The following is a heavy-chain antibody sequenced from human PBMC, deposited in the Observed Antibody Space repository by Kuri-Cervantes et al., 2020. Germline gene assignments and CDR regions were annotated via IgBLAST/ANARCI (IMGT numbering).Heavy chain of an antibody. Sequence: GESLKISCAASGFTFSSYAMHWVRQAPGKGLEWVAVISYDGSNKYYADSVKGRFTISRDSSKNTLFLQMNSLRAEDTAVCYCAKDSNHCSGGSCNGMDVWGQGTAVTVSS. V-gene: IGHV3-30*01. J-gene: IGHJ6*02. CDR2: ISYDGSNK. D-gene: IGHD2-15*01. CDR3: AKDSNHCSGGSCNGMDV. CDR1: GFTFSSYA.